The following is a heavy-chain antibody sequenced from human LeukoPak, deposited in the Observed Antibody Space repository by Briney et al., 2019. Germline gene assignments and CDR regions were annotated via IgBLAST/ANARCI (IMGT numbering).Heavy chain of an antibody. D-gene: IGHD5-18*01. CDR1: GDSVSSNSVA. CDR2: TYFRSKWYY. J-gene: IGHJ4*02. V-gene: IGHV6-1*01. Sequence: SQTLSLTCAISGDSVSSNSVAWNWIRQSPSRGLEWLGRTYFRSKWYYDSAVSVKSRLTINPDTSKNQFSLQLNSVTPEDTAIYYCARGKAISFDSWGQGTLVTVSS. CDR3: ARGKAISFDS.